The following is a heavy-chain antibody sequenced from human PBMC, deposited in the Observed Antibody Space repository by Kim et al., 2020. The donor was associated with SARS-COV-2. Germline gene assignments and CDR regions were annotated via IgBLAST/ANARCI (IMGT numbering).Heavy chain of an antibody. J-gene: IGHJ3*02. CDR2: V. CDR3: ALIMPRENSFNI. D-gene: IGHD2-2*01. Sequence: VYYAESIEGRLTISRDNANNSLFLQMDSLRVEDTAVYYCALIMPRENSFNIWGQGTVVTVSS. V-gene: IGHV3-48*03.